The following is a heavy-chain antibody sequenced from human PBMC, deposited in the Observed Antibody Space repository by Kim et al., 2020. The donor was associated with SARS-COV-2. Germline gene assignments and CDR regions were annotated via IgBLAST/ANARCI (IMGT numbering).Heavy chain of an antibody. V-gene: IGHV1-69*13. J-gene: IGHJ4*02. CDR2: IIPIFAAP. CDR3: ERGGPRSGYRYGSFDY. CDR1: GGTFSNYA. Sequence: SVQVSCKASGGTFSNYAVAWVRQVSGQGLEWMGGIIPIFAAPHYAQNFQGRVTISADESTTTDYMELSSLRSEDTAIYYCERGGPRSGYRYGSFDYWGQ. D-gene: IGHD5-18*01.